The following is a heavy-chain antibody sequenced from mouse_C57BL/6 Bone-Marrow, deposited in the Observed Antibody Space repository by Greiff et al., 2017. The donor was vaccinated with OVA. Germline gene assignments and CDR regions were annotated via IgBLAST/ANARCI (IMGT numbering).Heavy chain of an antibody. CDR2: IRLKSDNYAT. Sequence: VQLKQSGGGLVQPGGSMKLSCVASGFTFSNYWMNWVRQSPEKGLEWVAQIRLKSDNYATHYAESVKGRFTISRDDSKSSVYLQMNNLRAEDTGIYYCTDGYPWYFDVWGTGTTVTVSS. J-gene: IGHJ1*03. V-gene: IGHV6-3*01. CDR3: TDGYPWYFDV. CDR1: GFTFSNYW. D-gene: IGHD2-3*01.